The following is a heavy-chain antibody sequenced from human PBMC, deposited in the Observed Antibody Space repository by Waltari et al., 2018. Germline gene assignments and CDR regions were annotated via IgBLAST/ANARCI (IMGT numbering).Heavy chain of an antibody. CDR3: ARGRLRGGGRYAKPYYFDY. J-gene: IGHJ4*02. Sequence: HLEESGGALVQPGGSLRLYCAVSGFTFNAYWMTWVRQAPGKGLEWVANINQDGSDEYYVDSVKGRFTVSRDNAKNSFSLQMNSLRVEDTARYFCARGRLRGGGRYAKPYYFDYWGQGTLVSVS. CDR2: INQDGSDE. CDR1: GFTFNAYW. D-gene: IGHD6-19*01. V-gene: IGHV3-7*01.